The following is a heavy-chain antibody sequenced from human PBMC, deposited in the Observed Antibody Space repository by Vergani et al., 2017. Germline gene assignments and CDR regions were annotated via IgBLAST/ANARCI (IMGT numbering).Heavy chain of an antibody. D-gene: IGHD2-15*01. Sequence: VQLVESGGGVVQPGGSLRLSCAASGSTFSIYVMSWVRQAPGRGLEWVSSISRYGGDTFYADAVKGRFTISRDNSKETLYLHMTSLRVEDTALYYCAKLPAFCSAGSCQPEGYWGQGTLVTVSS. CDR1: GSTFSIYV. V-gene: IGHV3-23*04. CDR2: ISRYGGDT. CDR3: AKLPAFCSAGSCQPEGY. J-gene: IGHJ4*02.